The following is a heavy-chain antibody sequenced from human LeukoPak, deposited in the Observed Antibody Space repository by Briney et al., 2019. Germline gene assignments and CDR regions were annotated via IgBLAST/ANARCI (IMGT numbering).Heavy chain of an antibody. CDR2: FDREDGNT. J-gene: IGHJ4*02. CDR3: ATEGSHYFEY. Sequence: VASVKVPCKASRSTFTDYYITWLRQAPGKGLEWMGRFDREDGNTKYAEKFQGRVTITSDASTDTAYMELSRLTSQDTAVYFCATEGSHYFEYWGQGTLVTVSS. CDR1: RSTFTDYY. V-gene: IGHV1-69-2*01.